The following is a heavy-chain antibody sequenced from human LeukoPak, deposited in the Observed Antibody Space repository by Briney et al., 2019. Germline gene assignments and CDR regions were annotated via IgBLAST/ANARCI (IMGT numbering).Heavy chain of an antibody. Sequence: TGGSLRLSCAASGFTFSSYGMHWVRQAPGKGLEWVSYISSSGSTIYYADSVKGRFTISRDNAKNSLYLQMNSLRAEDTAVYYCARGPSILWFGELHNWFDPWGQGTLVTVSS. CDR2: ISSSGSTI. CDR1: GFTFSSYG. CDR3: ARGPSILWFGELHNWFDP. V-gene: IGHV3-48*04. D-gene: IGHD3-10*01. J-gene: IGHJ5*02.